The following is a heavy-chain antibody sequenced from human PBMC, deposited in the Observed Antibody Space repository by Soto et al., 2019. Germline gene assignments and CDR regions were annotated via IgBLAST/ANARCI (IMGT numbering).Heavy chain of an antibody. D-gene: IGHD3-10*01. CDR1: GDSTVSSNW. Sequence: SETLSLTCVVSGDSTVSSNWWSCVRQPPGQGLEWIGEIYHSGSTNYNPSLKSRVSMSVNRFKNHFSLKLTSVTAADTAVYFCARRRVRGVIATWFDPWGQGALVTVSS. V-gene: IGHV4-4*02. CDR3: ARRRVRGVIATWFDP. J-gene: IGHJ5*02. CDR2: IYHSGST.